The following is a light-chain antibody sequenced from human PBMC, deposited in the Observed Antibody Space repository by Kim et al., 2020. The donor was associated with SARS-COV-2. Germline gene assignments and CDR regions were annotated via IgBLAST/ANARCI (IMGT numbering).Light chain of an antibody. CDR3: MQALQTWT. J-gene: IGKJ1*01. V-gene: IGKV2-28*01. CDR1: QSLLHSNGYNY. CDR2: LGS. Sequence: DIVMTQSPLSLPVTPGEPAYISCRSSQSLLHSNGYNYLDWYLQKPGQSPQLLIYLGSNRASGVPDRFSGSGSGTDFTLKISRVEAEDVGVYYCMQALQTWTFGQGTKVDIK.